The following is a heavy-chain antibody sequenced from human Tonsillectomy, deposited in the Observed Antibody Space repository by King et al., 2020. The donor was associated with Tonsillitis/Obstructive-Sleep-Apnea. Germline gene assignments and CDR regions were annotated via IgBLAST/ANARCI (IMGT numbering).Heavy chain of an antibody. Sequence: QLVQSGAEVKKPGASVKVSCKASGYTFTSYYMHWVRLAPGQGLEWMGIINPSGGSTSYAQKSQGRVTLTRDTSTSTVYMELSSLRSEDTAVYYCARDRTPGYHLPFDYWGQGTLVTVSS. CDR2: INPSGGST. D-gene: IGHD3-9*01. CDR3: ARDRTPGYHLPFDY. V-gene: IGHV1-46*01. J-gene: IGHJ4*02. CDR1: GYTFTSYY.